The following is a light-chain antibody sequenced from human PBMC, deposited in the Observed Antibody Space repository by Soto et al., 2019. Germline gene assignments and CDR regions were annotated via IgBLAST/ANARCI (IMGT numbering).Light chain of an antibody. CDR2: EVS. Sequence: QSVLTQPPSASGSPGQSVTISCTGTSSDVGGSNLVSWYQQHPGKAPKLMIYEVSKRPSGVPDRFSGSKSGNTASLTVSGLQGEDEAAYYCSSHAGNNNWGVFGGGTKLTVL. J-gene: IGLJ3*02. V-gene: IGLV2-8*01. CDR3: SSHAGNNNWGV. CDR1: SSDVGGSNL.